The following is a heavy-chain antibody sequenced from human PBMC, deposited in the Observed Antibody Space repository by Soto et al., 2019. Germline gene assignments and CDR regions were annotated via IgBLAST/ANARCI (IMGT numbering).Heavy chain of an antibody. J-gene: IGHJ4*02. CDR3: AKDHLGYCSGGSCRAFDY. CDR2: ISGSGGST. D-gene: IGHD2-15*01. CDR1: GFTFSSYA. V-gene: IGHV3-23*01. Sequence: EVQLLESGGGLVQPGGSLRLSCAASGFTFSSYAMSWVRQAPGKGLEWVSAISGSGGSTYYADSVKDRFTISRDNSKNTLYLQMNSLRAEDTAVYYCAKDHLGYCSGGSCRAFDYWGQGTLVTVSS.